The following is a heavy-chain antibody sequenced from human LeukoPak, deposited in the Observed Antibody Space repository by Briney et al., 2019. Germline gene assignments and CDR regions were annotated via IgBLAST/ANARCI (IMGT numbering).Heavy chain of an antibody. J-gene: IGHJ6*03. CDR3: ARVSGGDHYYYYYMDV. CDR1: GGSISSGDYY. D-gene: IGHD2-21*01. Sequence: SSQTLSLTCTVSGGSISSGDYYWSWIRQPPGKGLEWIGYIYYSGSTYYNPSLKSRVTISVDTSKNQFSLKLSSVTAADTAVYYCARVSGGDHYYYYYMDVWGKGPRSPSP. CDR2: IYYSGST. V-gene: IGHV4-30-4*08.